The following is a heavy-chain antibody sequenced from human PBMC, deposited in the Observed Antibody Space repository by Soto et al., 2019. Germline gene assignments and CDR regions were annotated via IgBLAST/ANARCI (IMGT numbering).Heavy chain of an antibody. Sequence: QVQLHQWGAGLLKPSETLSVTCGVYGVSLSGFHWSWIRQPPGKGPDWIGEVNDSGSTKYASSLISRVTISVQTSKVLFSLRVSSANAADTAVYYGAGVSEATYYDCWSGYSNCFDHWVQGTLVTVSS. V-gene: IGHV4-34*01. CDR2: VNDSGST. D-gene: IGHD3-3*01. CDR1: GVSLSGFH. J-gene: IGHJ5*02. CDR3: AGVSEATYYDCWSGYSNCFDH.